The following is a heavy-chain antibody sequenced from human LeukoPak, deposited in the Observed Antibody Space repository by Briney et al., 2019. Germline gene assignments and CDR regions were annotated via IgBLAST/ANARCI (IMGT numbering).Heavy chain of an antibody. CDR3: ARNSGGYYVSDY. CDR1: GGTFSSYA. D-gene: IGHD1-26*01. Sequence: SVNVSCKASGGTFSSYAISWVRQAPGQGLEWMGGIIPIFGTANYAQKFQGRVTITADESTSTAYMELSSLRSEDTAVYYCARNSGGYYVSDYWGQGTLVTVSS. J-gene: IGHJ4*02. CDR2: IIPIFGTA. V-gene: IGHV1-69*13.